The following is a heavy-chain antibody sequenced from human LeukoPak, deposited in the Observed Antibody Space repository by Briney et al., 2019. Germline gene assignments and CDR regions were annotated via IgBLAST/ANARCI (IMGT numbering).Heavy chain of an antibody. J-gene: IGHJ4*02. Sequence: GGSLRLSCTASGFTFSGSPILWVRQASGKGLEWVGRIRSKADNYATAYAASVQGRCTISRDDSKSTAYLQLNSLKTEDTAVYYCTQSNYWGQGALVTVSS. CDR1: GFTFSGSP. CDR3: TQSNY. V-gene: IGHV3-73*01. CDR2: IRSKADNYAT.